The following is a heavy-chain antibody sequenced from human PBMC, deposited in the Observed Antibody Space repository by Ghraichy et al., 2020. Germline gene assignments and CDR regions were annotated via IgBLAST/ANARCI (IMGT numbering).Heavy chain of an antibody. D-gene: IGHD5-12*01. CDR1: GGTFSSYA. CDR2: IIPIFGTA. CDR3: ASQGGYSGYDHFDY. J-gene: IGHJ4*02. V-gene: IGHV1-69*13. Sequence: SVKVSCKASGGTFSSYAISWVRQAPGQGLEWMGGIIPIFGTANYAQKFQGRVTITADESTSTAYMELSSLRSEDTAVYYCASQGGYSGYDHFDYWGQGTLVTVSS.